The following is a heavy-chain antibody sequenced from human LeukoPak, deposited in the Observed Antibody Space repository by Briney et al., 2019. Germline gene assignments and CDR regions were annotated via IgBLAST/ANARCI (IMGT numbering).Heavy chain of an antibody. Sequence: PSETLSLTCSVSRYSISSGYYWAWIRQPPGKGLEWIGSIYYSGSTNYNPSLKSRVTISLGTSQNQFSLKLSSVTPADTAVYYCARYKSYGDYEDYYYMDGWGKGATVTVSS. J-gene: IGHJ6*03. CDR2: IYYSGST. CDR1: RYSISSGYY. CDR3: ARYKSYGDYEDYYYMDG. V-gene: IGHV4-59*01. D-gene: IGHD4-17*01.